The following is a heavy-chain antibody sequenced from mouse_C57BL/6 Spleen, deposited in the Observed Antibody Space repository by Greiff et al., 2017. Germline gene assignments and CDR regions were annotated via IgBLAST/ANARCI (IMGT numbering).Heavy chain of an antibody. CDR3: ARVGYGSSYGIYYAMDY. Sequence: EVQLQQSVAELVRPGASVKLSCTASGFNIKNTYMHWVKQRPEQGLEWIGRIDPANGNTKYAPKFQGKATITADTSSNTAYLQLSSLTSADTAIYYCARVGYGSSYGIYYAMDYWGQGTSVTVSS. V-gene: IGHV14-3*01. J-gene: IGHJ4*01. CDR1: GFNIKNTY. D-gene: IGHD1-1*01. CDR2: IDPANGNT.